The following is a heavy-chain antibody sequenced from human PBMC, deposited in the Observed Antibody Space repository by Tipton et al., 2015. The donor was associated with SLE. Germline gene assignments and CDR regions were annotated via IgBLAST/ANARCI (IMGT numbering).Heavy chain of an antibody. CDR3: ARHSGMVDSGWIDP. J-gene: IGHJ5*02. D-gene: IGHD2-15*01. Sequence: TLSLTCTVSGDSISGYYWSWIRQPPGKGLEWIGNIYSDGNTYYNPSLKSRVIISLDTSKNHFSLKLRSVTAADTALYYCARHSGMVDSGWIDPWGPGTLVIVSS. V-gene: IGHV4-59*04. CDR1: GDSISGYY. CDR2: IYSDGNT.